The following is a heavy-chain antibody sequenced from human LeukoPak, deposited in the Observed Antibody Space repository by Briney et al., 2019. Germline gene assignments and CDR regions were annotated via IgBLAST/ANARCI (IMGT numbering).Heavy chain of an antibody. V-gene: IGHV3-23*01. CDR3: ARAVGWSGYAEYFQH. Sequence: GGSLRLSCAASGFTFSSYAMSWVRQAPGKGLEWVSAISGSGGSTYYADSVKGRFTISRDNSKNTLYLQMNSLRAEDTAVYYCARAVGWSGYAEYFQHWGQGTLVTVSS. D-gene: IGHD3-3*01. CDR1: GFTFSSYA. J-gene: IGHJ1*01. CDR2: ISGSGGST.